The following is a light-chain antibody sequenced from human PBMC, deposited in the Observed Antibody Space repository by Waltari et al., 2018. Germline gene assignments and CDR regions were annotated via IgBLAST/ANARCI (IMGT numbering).Light chain of an antibody. J-gene: IGKJ4*01. CDR1: QSVDDQ. V-gene: IGKV3-11*01. CDR2: DAS. CDR3: QQRSSWPLT. Sequence: EIVLTQSPATLSLSPGERATLSCRASQSVDDQLAWYQQNPGQAPRLLIYDASNRATGIPSRFSGSGSGTDFTLTISSLEPEDFAVYYCQQRSSWPLTFGGGTKVEIK.